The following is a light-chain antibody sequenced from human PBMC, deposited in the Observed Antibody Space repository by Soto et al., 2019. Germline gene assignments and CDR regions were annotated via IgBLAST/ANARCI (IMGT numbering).Light chain of an antibody. CDR2: DTS. CDR1: QSVNSN. V-gene: IGKV3-15*01. J-gene: IGKJ2*01. Sequence: IVMTQSPATLSVSPGERATLSCRASQSVNSNLAWYQQKPGQAPRLLISDTSSSATGIPARFSGSGSGTEFTLTISSMQSEDVAVYYCQQYNYWPPYTFGQGTKLEIK. CDR3: QQYNYWPPYT.